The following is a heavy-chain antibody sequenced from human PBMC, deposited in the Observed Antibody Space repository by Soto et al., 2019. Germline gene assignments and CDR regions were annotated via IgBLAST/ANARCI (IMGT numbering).Heavy chain of an antibody. D-gene: IGHD6-13*01. Sequence: EVQLLESGGNSVQQGESLRLSCAASGFTFTNYVMNWVRQAPGKGLEWVSSITGSGGNTYYADSVKGRFTMSRDNSKSTLSLQINSLRVEDTAVYYCALSGSRSSSSGDFDYWGQGTLVTVSS. CDR3: ALSGSRSSSSGDFDY. J-gene: IGHJ4*02. CDR2: ITGSGGNT. CDR1: GFTFTNYV. V-gene: IGHV3-23*01.